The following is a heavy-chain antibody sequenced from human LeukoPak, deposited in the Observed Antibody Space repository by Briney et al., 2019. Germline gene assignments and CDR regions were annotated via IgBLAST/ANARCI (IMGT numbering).Heavy chain of an antibody. CDR3: TTDDRWPGAYYFDY. V-gene: IGHV3-15*01. J-gene: IGHJ4*02. CDR1: GFTFSSFW. CDR2: IKSKTDGGTT. Sequence: PGGSLRLSCAASGFTFSSFWMSWVRQAPGKGLEWVGRIKSKTDGGTTDYAAPVKGRFTISRDDSKNTLYLQMNSLKTEDTAVYYCTTDDRWPGAYYFDYWGQGTLVTVSS. D-gene: IGHD1-26*01.